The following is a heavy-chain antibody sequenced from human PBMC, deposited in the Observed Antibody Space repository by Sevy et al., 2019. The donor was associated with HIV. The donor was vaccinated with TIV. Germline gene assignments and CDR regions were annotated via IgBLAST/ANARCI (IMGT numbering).Heavy chain of an antibody. CDR2: IEFDGSSK. CDR1: GFTFSYSG. CDR3: AKNTAAVGVGGFDY. V-gene: IGHV3-30*02. D-gene: IGHD2-8*01. Sequence: GGSLRLSCAASGFTFSYSGMHWVRQAPGKGLEWVTFIEFDGSSKYYADSVKGRFTILRDNSKNTLYLHMNSLRTDDTALYYCAKNTAAVGVGGFDYWGQGALVTVSS. J-gene: IGHJ4*02.